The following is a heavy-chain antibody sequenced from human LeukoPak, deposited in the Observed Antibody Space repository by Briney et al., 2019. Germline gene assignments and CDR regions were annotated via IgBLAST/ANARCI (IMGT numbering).Heavy chain of an antibody. J-gene: IGHJ4*02. V-gene: IGHV3-33*01. Sequence: PGTSLRLSCAASGFXFSSYGIHWVRQAPGKGLEWVTLISSDGSNKYYADSVKGRFTISRDNSKNTLYLQMSSLRAEDTAVYYCARGTGTTDCWGQGTLVTVSS. CDR1: GFXFSSYG. CDR3: ARGTGTTDC. D-gene: IGHD1-1*01. CDR2: ISSDGSNK.